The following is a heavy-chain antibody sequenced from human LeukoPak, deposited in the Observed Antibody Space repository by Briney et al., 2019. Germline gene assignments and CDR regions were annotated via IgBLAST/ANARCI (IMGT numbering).Heavy chain of an antibody. J-gene: IGHJ4*02. D-gene: IGHD3-22*01. V-gene: IGHV3-53*01. CDR1: GFTFSSYA. CDR2: IYSGGST. Sequence: GGSLRLSCAASGFTFSSYAMSWVRQAPGKGLEWVSVIYSGGSTYYADSVKGRFTISRDNSKNTLYLQMNSLRAEDTAVYYCARAYDSSGYYPPLRYWGQGTLVTVSS. CDR3: ARAYDSSGYYPPLRY.